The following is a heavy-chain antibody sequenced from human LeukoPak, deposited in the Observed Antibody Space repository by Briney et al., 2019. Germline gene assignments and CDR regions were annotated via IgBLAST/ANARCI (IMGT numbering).Heavy chain of an antibody. CDR3: ARHRSTSSLGAFDI. V-gene: IGHV5-51*01. J-gene: IGHJ3*02. CDR1: GYGFTNYW. D-gene: IGHD6-6*01. Sequence: GESLKISCKGSGYGFTNYWIGWVRQMPGKGLEWMGIIYPGDSDIRYRPSFQGQVTISADRSVRTAYLQWSSLKASDTAMYYCARHRSTSSLGAFDIWGQGTMVTVSS. CDR2: IYPGDSDI.